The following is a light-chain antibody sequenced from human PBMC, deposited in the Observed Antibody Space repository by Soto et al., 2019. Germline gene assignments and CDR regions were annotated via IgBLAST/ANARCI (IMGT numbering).Light chain of an antibody. CDR2: DNN. CDR1: NSNIVNNY. Sequence: QSVLTQPPSVSAAPGQKVTISCSATNSNIVNNYVSWYQQLPGTAPKLLIYDNNKRPSGIPDRFSASKSATSATLGITGLQTGDEADYYCAAGDSSQSAGYVFGTGTKLTVL. J-gene: IGLJ1*01. CDR3: AAGDSSQSAGYV. V-gene: IGLV1-51*01.